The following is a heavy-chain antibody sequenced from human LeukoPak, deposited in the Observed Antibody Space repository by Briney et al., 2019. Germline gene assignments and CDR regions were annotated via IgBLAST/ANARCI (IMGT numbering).Heavy chain of an antibody. CDR3: ARVDYDILTGPGRRDYYCYMDV. J-gene: IGHJ6*03. V-gene: IGHV4-59*01. CDR2: IYYSGST. D-gene: IGHD3-9*01. Sequence: SETLSLTCTVSGGSISSYYWSWIRQPPGKGLEWIGYIYYSGSTNYNPSLKSRVTISVDTSKNQFSLKLSSVTAADTAVYYCARVDYDILTGPGRRDYYCYMDVWGKGTTVTISS. CDR1: GGSISSYY.